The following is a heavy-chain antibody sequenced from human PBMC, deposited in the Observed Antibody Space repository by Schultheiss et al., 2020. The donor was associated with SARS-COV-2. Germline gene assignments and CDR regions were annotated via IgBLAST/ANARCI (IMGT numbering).Heavy chain of an antibody. J-gene: IGHJ6*02. Sequence: GGSLRLSCAASGFTFSSYDMHWVRQATGKGLEWVSAIGTAGDPYYPGSVKGRFTISRDNSKNTLYLQMNSLRAEDTAVFYCARGRGGSYYYGMDVWGQGTTVTVSS. V-gene: IGHV3-13*05. CDR3: ARGRGGSYYYGMDV. CDR1: GFTFSSYD. CDR2: IGTAGDP. D-gene: IGHD2-15*01.